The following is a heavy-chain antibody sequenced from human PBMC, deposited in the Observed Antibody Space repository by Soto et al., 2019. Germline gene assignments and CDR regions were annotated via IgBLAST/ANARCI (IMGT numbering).Heavy chain of an antibody. V-gene: IGHV1-2*02. Sequence: QVRLVQSGAEVKKPGASVSLSCQASGYKFTGFFVHWVRLAPGQGLEWMGWINPRTGGTNSAQKFQGRVKLTTDTTPSTAFMELNRLVSDDTAVYYCSSRDDNSESPMDYWGQGTLVTVSS. CDR3: SSRDDNSESPMDY. J-gene: IGHJ4*02. CDR2: INPRTGGT. D-gene: IGHD3-10*01. CDR1: GYKFTGFF.